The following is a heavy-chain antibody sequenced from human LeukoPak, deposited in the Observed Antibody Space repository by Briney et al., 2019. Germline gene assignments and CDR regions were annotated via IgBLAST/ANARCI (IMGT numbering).Heavy chain of an antibody. D-gene: IGHD2-15*01. Sequence: GESLQISCKGSGYSFTSYWIGWVRQMPGKGLEWMGIIYPGDSDTRYSPSLQGQVTISADKSISTAYLQWSSLKASDTTMYYCARRPPYCSGGSCFYYFDYWGQGTLVTVSS. CDR2: IYPGDSDT. CDR3: ARRPPYCSGGSCFYYFDY. V-gene: IGHV5-51*01. J-gene: IGHJ4*02. CDR1: GYSFTSYW.